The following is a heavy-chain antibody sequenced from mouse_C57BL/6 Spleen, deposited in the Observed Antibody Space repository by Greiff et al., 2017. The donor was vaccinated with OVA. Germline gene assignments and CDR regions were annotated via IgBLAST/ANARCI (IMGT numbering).Heavy chain of an antibody. V-gene: IGHV14-4*01. CDR1: GFNIKDDY. J-gene: IGHJ3*01. D-gene: IGHD2-5*01. CDR2: IDPENGDT. CDR3: TTSYSNSFAY. Sequence: EVQLQQSGAELVRPGASVKLSCTASGFNIKDDYMHWVKQRPEQGLEWIGWIDPENGDTEYASKFQGKATITADTSSNTAYLQLSSLTSEDTAVYYCTTSYSNSFAYWGKGTLVTVSA.